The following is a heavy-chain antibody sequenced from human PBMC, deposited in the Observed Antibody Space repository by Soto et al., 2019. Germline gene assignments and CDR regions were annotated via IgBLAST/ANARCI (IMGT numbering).Heavy chain of an antibody. J-gene: IGHJ3*02. CDR3: AVDARRSSINCPGAYDI. V-gene: IGHV3-15*01. CDR2: IKRKIDGETT. CDR1: GFTFTDVW. Sequence: EVQLVESGGGLVQPGGSLRLSCAASGFTFTDVWMTWVRQAPGKGLEWVGRIKRKIDGETTDYAAPVKGRYSISRDDLKNTLFIQMNSVKSEDTAVYYCAVDARRSSINCPGAYDIWGQGTMVTVSS. D-gene: IGHD2-2*01.